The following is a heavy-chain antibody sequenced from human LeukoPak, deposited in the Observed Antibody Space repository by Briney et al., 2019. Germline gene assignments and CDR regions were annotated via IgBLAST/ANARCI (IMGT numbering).Heavy chain of an antibody. CDR1: GFTFSDYY. CDR2: ISSSGSTI. Sequence: GGSLRLSCAASGFTFSDYYMSWIRQAPGKGLEWVSYISSSGSTIYYADSVKGRFTISRYNAKNSLYLQMNSLRAEDTAVYYCARDFPADIVLMVYGFDYWGQGTLVTVSS. CDR3: ARDFPADIVLMVYGFDY. V-gene: IGHV3-11*04. D-gene: IGHD2-8*01. J-gene: IGHJ4*02.